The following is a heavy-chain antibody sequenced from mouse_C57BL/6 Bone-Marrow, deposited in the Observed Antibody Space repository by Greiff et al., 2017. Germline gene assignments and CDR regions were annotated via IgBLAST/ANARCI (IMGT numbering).Heavy chain of an antibody. J-gene: IGHJ1*03. Sequence: DVKLVESGGGLVQPGESLKLSCESNEYEFPSHDMSWVRKTPEKRLELVAAINSDGGSTYYPDTMERRFIISRDNTKKTLYLQMSSLRSEDTALYYCARRSPWGYYWYFDVWGTGTTVTVSS. V-gene: IGHV5-2*03. CDR2: INSDGGST. CDR1: EYEFPSHD. CDR3: ARRSPWGYYWYFDV. D-gene: IGHD2-2*01.